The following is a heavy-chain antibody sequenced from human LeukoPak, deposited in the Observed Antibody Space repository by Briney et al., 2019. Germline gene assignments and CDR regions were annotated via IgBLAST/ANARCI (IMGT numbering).Heavy chain of an antibody. CDR2: IYPGDSDT. Sequence: PGESLKISCKVSGYSFTSCWIGWVRQMPGKGLEWMGIIYPGDSDTRYSPSFQGQVTISADKSISTAYLQWSSLKASDTAMYYCARPMDYFDSSGYEGLDIWGQGTMVTVSS. D-gene: IGHD3-22*01. J-gene: IGHJ3*02. CDR1: GYSFTSCW. V-gene: IGHV5-51*01. CDR3: ARPMDYFDSSGYEGLDI.